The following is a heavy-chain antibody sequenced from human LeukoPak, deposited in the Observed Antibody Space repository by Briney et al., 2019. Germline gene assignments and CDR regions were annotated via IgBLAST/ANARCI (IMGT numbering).Heavy chain of an antibody. V-gene: IGHV5-51*01. CDR1: GYSFTSYW. J-gene: IGHJ4*02. Sequence: PGESLKISCKGSGYSFTSYWIGWVRQMPGKGVEWMGIIYPGDSDTRYSPSFQGQVTISADKSISTAYLQWSSLKASDTAMYYCARHSKGCSSTSCHFDYWGQGTLVTVSS. D-gene: IGHD2-2*01. CDR3: ARHSKGCSSTSCHFDY. CDR2: IYPGDSDT.